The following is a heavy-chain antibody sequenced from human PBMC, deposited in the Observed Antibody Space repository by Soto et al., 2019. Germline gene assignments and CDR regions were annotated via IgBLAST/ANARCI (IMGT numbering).Heavy chain of an antibody. CDR3: GRGLGSGWYNRN. J-gene: IGHJ4*02. CDR2: IVPILRLE. Sequence: QVQLVQSGAEVRKPGSSVKVSCQASGGTSGSYSISWIRQAPGQGLEWLGRIVPILRLENYAQKFQGRVTITADMSTSTAYMELTSLRPEDTALYYCGRGLGSGWYNRNWGQGTLVTVSS. CDR1: GGTSGSYS. V-gene: IGHV1-69*02. D-gene: IGHD6-19*01.